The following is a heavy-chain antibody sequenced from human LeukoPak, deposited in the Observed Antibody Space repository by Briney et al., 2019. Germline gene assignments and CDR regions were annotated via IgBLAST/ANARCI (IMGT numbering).Heavy chain of an antibody. CDR3: ARDGPFDFWSGWDY. CDR2: IKQDGSEK. Sequence: GGSLRLSCAASGFTFSNYWMSWVRQAPGKGLEWVANIKQDGSEKYYVDSVKGRFTISRDNAKNSLYLQMNSLRAEDTAVYYCARDGPFDFWSGWDYWGQGALVTVSS. CDR1: GFTFSNYW. V-gene: IGHV3-7*01. J-gene: IGHJ4*02. D-gene: IGHD3-3*01.